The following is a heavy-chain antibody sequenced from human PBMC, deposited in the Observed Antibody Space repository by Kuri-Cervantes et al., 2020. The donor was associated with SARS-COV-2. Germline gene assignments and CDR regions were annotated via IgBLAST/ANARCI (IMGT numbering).Heavy chain of an antibody. D-gene: IGHD4-17*01. CDR1: GFTFGSYE. Sequence: GESLKISCAASGFTFGSYEMNWVRQAPGKGLEWVATISYDGSNQYYGDSVKGRFTFSRDNSKNRMYLQMDSLRSEDTAVYYRAGRATVSYYALDVWGPGTTVTVSS. J-gene: IGHJ6*02. V-gene: IGHV3-30*03. CDR2: ISYDGSNQ. CDR3: AGRATVSYYALDV.